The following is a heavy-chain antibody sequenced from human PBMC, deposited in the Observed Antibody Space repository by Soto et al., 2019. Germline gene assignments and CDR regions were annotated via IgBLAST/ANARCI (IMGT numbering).Heavy chain of an antibody. CDR2: MAFDGRT. V-gene: IGHV4-61*08. Sequence: KPSETLSLTCSVSGGSVSRRGFYWTWIRQPPGKGLEWIGYMAFDGRTNYNPSLESRVTISQDTSKNQFYLKLGSVTAADTAMYYCARLPDISGWPFDFWGQGTLVTVSS. D-gene: IGHD6-19*01. CDR3: ARLPDISGWPFDF. J-gene: IGHJ4*02. CDR1: GGSVSRRGFY.